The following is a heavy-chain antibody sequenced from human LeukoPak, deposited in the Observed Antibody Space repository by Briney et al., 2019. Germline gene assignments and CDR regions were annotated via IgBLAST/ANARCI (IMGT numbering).Heavy chain of an antibody. D-gene: IGHD2-2*01. V-gene: IGHV1-69*01. J-gene: IGHJ4*02. CDR1: GGTFSSYA. CDR2: IIPIFGTA. CDR3: ARDVGYCSSTSCYFDY. Sequence: SVKVSCKASGGTFSSYAISWVRQAPGQGLEWMGGIIPIFGTANYAQKFQGRLTITADESTSTAYMELSSLRSEDTAVYYCARDVGYCSSTSCYFDYWGQGTLVTVSS.